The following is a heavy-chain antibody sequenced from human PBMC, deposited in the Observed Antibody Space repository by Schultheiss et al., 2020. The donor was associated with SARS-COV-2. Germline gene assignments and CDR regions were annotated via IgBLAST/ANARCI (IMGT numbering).Heavy chain of an antibody. Sequence: GGSLRLSCAASGFTFSSYWMHWVRQAPGKGLVWVSRIISDGSSTSNADSVKGRFTISRDNTKNTLYLQMNSLRAEDTGVYYCARDDLYYGMDVWGQGTTVTVSS. CDR2: IISDGSST. V-gene: IGHV3-74*01. CDR1: GFTFSSYW. CDR3: ARDDLYYGMDV. J-gene: IGHJ6*02.